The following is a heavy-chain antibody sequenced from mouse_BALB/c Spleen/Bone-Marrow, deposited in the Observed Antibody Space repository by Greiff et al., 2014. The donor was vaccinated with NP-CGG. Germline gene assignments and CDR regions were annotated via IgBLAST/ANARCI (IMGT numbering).Heavy chain of an antibody. V-gene: IGHV1S56*01. CDR3: ARKSQRAYDSMNY. CDR2: IYPGDFNT. D-gene: IGHD2-4*01. Sequence: VQLQQSGPELVKPGASVRISCKASGYTFTSYYIHWVKQRPGQGLEWIGWIYPGDFNTKYNEKFKGKATLTADKSSSTAYMQLSSLSSEDSAVYFCARKSQRAYDSMNYWGPGTLVTVSS. J-gene: IGHJ4*01. CDR1: GYTFTSYY.